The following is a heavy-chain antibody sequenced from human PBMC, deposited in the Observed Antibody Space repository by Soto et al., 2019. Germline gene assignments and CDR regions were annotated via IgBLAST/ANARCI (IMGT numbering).Heavy chain of an antibody. D-gene: IGHD5-18*01. CDR1: GGTFSSYA. CDR2: IIRIFGTA. J-gene: IGHJ4*02. V-gene: IGHV1-69*01. CDR3: AAARRTDGYSPLDY. Sequence: QVQLVQSGAEVKKPGSSVKVSCKASGGTFSSYAISWVRQAPGQGLEWMGGIIRIFGTANYAQKVQGRVTITADESTSTAYKQLSSLRAEDTAVYYCAAARRTDGYSPLDYWGQGTLVTVSS.